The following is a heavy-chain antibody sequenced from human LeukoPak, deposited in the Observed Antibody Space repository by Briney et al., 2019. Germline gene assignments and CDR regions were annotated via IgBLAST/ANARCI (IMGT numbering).Heavy chain of an antibody. CDR3: AKSQGYYDSSGYPYYFDY. CDR2: ISGSGGST. V-gene: IGHV3-23*01. CDR1: GFTFSSYS. J-gene: IGHJ4*02. Sequence: PGGSLRLSCAVSGFTFSSYSMSWVRQAPEKGLEWVSAISGSGGSTYYADSVKGRFTISRDNSKNTLYLQMNSLRAEDTAVYYCAKSQGYYDSSGYPYYFDYWGQGTLVTVSS. D-gene: IGHD3-22*01.